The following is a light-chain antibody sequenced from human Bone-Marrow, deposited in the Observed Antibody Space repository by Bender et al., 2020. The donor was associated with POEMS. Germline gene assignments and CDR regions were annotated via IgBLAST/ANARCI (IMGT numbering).Light chain of an antibody. V-gene: IGLV2-23*02. Sequence: QSALTQPASLSGSPGQSITISCTGTSSDVGSYNLVSWYQHHPGEAPKLMIYEVSKRPSGVSNHFSGSKSGTSASLAISGLQAEDEADYYCQSYDGSLGIYVFGTGTKVTVL. CDR2: EVS. CDR3: QSYDGSLGIYV. J-gene: IGLJ1*01. CDR1: SSDVGSYNL.